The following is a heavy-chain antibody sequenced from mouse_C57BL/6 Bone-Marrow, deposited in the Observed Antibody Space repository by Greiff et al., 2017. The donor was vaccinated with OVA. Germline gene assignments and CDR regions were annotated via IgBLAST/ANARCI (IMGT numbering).Heavy chain of an antibody. J-gene: IGHJ3*01. Sequence: EVKVVESGGGLVQPGGSLKLSCAASGFTFSDYYMYWVRQTPEKRLEWVAYISNGGGSTYYPDTVKGRFTISRDNAKNTLYLQMSRLKSEDTAMYYCARTRGYDTWFAYWGQGTLVTVSA. D-gene: IGHD2-2*01. CDR1: GFTFSDYY. V-gene: IGHV5-12*01. CDR2: ISNGGGST. CDR3: ARTRGYDTWFAY.